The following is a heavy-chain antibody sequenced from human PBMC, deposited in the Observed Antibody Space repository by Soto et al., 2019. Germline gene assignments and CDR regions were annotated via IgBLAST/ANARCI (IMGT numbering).Heavy chain of an antibody. CDR3: ARDPGGTRVAFGIDV. D-gene: IGHD4-17*01. Sequence: QVQLVQSGAEVKKPGSSVKVSCKASGGTFSSYAISWVRQAPVQGLEWMGGIIPIFGTANYAQKFQGRVTITADASTSTAYMALSILRSEDTAIYYCARDPGGTRVAFGIDVWGQGTTVTVSS. CDR1: GGTFSSYA. CDR2: IIPIFGTA. J-gene: IGHJ6*02. V-gene: IGHV1-69*01.